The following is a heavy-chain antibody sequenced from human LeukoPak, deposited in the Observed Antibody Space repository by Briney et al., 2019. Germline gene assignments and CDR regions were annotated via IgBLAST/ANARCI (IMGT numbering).Heavy chain of an antibody. D-gene: IGHD6-13*01. CDR2: IIPIFGTA. CDR3: ARGGNIAAAQILRGNYFDY. CDR1: GGTFSSYA. V-gene: IGHV1-69*05. Sequence: ASVKVSCKASGGTFSSYAISWVRQAPGQGLEWMGGIIPIFGTANYAQKFQGRVTMTRDTSISTAYMELSRLRSDDTAVYYCARGGNIAAAQILRGNYFDYWGQGTLVTVSS. J-gene: IGHJ4*02.